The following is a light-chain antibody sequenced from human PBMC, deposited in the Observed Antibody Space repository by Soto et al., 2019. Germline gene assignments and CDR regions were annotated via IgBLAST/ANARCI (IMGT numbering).Light chain of an antibody. CDR1: QSVSSK. V-gene: IGKV3-15*01. CDR3: QQYNDWPIT. CDR2: GAS. J-gene: IGKJ5*01. Sequence: IVMTQSPATLSVSPGDRATLSCRASQSVSSKLAWYQQKPGQAPGLLIHGASTRATAIPARFSGSGSGTEFTLTISSLQSEDFAVYFCQQYNDWPITFGQGTRLEIK.